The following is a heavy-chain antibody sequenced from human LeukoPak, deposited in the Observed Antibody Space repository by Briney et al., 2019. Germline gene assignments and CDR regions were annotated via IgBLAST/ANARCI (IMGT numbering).Heavy chain of an antibody. CDR2: IYYSGST. CDR3: ARDPIVVVPAARGVDYYYYGMDV. CDR1: GGSFSGYY. J-gene: IGHJ6*02. V-gene: IGHV4-34*09. D-gene: IGHD2-2*01. Sequence: SETLSLTCAVYGGSFSGYYRSWIRQPPGKGLEWIGYIYYSGSTYYNPSLKSRVTISVDTSKNQFSLKLSSVTAADTAVYYCARDPIVVVPAARGVDYYYYGMDVWGQGTTVTVSS.